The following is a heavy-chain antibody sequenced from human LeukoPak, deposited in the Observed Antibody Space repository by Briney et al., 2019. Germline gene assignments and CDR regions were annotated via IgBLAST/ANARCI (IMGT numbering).Heavy chain of an antibody. D-gene: IGHD2-2*01. CDR2: IKQDGGEK. CDR1: GFTFSTYW. Sequence: GGSLRLSCAASGFTFSTYWMRWVRQAPGKGLEWVAKIKQDGGEKYYVDSVKGRFTISRDNAKNSLYLQMSSLRAEDTAVYYCARVYQLSPFNWGQGTLVTVSS. CDR3: ARVYQLSPFN. J-gene: IGHJ4*02. V-gene: IGHV3-7*04.